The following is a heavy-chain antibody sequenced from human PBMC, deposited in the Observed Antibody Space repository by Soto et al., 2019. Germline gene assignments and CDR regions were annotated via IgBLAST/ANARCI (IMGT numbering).Heavy chain of an antibody. V-gene: IGHV1-69*12. CDR2: IIPIFTTT. CDR1: GGTFSNHA. D-gene: IGHD6-13*01. J-gene: IGHJ3*02. CDR3: SREVAADGSFREDVFDI. Sequence: QVHLVQSGAEVKKPGSSVKVSCKAPGGTFSNHAISWVRQAPGQGLEWMGRIIPIFTTTNYAQKFQGRVTLTADESTITAYLELSSLKHDDTAVYYCSREVAADGSFREDVFDIWGQGTLVTVSS.